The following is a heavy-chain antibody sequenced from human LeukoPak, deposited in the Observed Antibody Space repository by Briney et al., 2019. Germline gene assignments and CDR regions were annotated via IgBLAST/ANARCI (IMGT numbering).Heavy chain of an antibody. CDR3: ARRIRYYYGSGSYSSPYFDY. V-gene: IGHV4-59*01. CDR2: IYYSGST. Sequence: PSETLSLTCTVSGGSISSYYWSWIRQPPGKGLEWIGYIYYSGSTNYNPSLKTRVTISVDTSKNQFSLKLSSVTAADTAVYYCARRIRYYYGSGSYSSPYFDYWGQGTLVTVSS. J-gene: IGHJ4*02. CDR1: GGSISSYY. D-gene: IGHD3-10*01.